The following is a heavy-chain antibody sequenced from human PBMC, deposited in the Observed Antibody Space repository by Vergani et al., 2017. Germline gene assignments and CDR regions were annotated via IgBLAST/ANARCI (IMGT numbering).Heavy chain of an antibody. CDR3: GGANMAAAKYYYYMDV. CDR2: IYYSGST. Sequence: QVQLQESGPGLVKPSETLSLTCTVSGGSISSYYWSWIRQPPGKGLEWIGYIYYSGSTNYNPSLKSRVTISVDTSKTQFSRKLSSVTAADTAVYYCGGANMAAAKYYYYMDVWGKGTTETVSS. V-gene: IGHV4-59*01. D-gene: IGHD6-13*01. CDR1: GGSISSYY. J-gene: IGHJ6*03.